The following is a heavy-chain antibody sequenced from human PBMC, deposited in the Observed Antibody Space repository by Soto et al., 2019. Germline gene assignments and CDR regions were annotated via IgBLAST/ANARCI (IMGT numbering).Heavy chain of an antibody. Sequence: LRLSCTASEFSFSSYAMHWIRQSPGKGLEWVAVISFNGNSPHYADSVKDRFTISRDNSKSTLYLQMNNMRTEDTAVYYCARTFDTITYYFDYWGQGALVTVSS. J-gene: IGHJ4*02. V-gene: IGHV3-30-3*01. CDR3: ARTFDTITYYFDY. D-gene: IGHD3-9*01. CDR2: ISFNGNSP. CDR1: EFSFSSYA.